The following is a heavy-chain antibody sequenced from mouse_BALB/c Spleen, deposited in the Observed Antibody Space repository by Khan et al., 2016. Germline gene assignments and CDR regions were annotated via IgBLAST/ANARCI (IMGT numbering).Heavy chain of an antibody. J-gene: IGHJ1*01. CDR2: IFPGDGST. CDR1: GYTFTSYD. Sequence: QVQLQQSGAELVKPGASVKLSCKASGYTFTSYDINWVRQRPEQGLAWIGWIFPGDGSTKYNEKFKGKATLTTDKSSRTAYMQLSRLTSEDSADYFCARLYGSTYWYFDVWGAGTTVTVSS. D-gene: IGHD1-1*01. CDR3: ARLYGSTYWYFDV. V-gene: IGHV1-85*01.